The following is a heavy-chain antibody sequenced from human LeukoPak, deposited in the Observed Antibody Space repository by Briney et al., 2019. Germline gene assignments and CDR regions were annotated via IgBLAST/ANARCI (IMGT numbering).Heavy chain of an antibody. CDR3: ARGFYVPAASGSYHDFHYFDY. D-gene: IGHD3-10*01. CDR2: IYSGGTT. CDR1: GFTVSSKY. V-gene: IGHV3-53*01. J-gene: IGHJ4*02. Sequence: GGSLRLSCAASGFTVSSKYMSWVRQAPGKGLEWVSIIYSGGTTYYADSVKGRFTISRDNSKNTLYLQMNSLRAEDTAVYYCARGFYVPAASGSYHDFHYFDYWGQGALVTVSS.